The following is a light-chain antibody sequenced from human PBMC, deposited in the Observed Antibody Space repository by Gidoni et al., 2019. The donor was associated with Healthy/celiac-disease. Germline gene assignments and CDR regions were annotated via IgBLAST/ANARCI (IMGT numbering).Light chain of an antibody. CDR3: MQALQTPWT. V-gene: IGKV2-28*01. J-gene: IGKJ1*01. CDR1: QSLLHSNGYNY. Sequence: IVMTQSPLSQPVTPGEPASISCRSSQSLLHSNGYNYLDWYLQKPGQSPQLLIYLGSNRASGVPYRFSGSGSGTDFTLKISRVEAEDVGVYYCMQALQTPWTFGQGTKVEIK. CDR2: LGS.